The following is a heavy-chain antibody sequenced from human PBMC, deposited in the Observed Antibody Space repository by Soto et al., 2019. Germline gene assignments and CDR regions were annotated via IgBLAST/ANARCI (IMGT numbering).Heavy chain of an antibody. D-gene: IGHD3-22*01. CDR1: GGSISSGDYY. CDR3: ARAGRYYDSSGYVNWFDP. V-gene: IGHV4-30-4*01. Sequence: QVQLQESGPGLVKPSQTLSLTCTVSGGSISSGDYYWSWIRQPPGKGLEWIGYIYYSGSTYYNPSLKSRVTISVDTSKNQFSLKLSSVTAADTAVYYCARAGRYYDSSGYVNWFDPWGQGTLVTVSS. CDR2: IYYSGST. J-gene: IGHJ5*02.